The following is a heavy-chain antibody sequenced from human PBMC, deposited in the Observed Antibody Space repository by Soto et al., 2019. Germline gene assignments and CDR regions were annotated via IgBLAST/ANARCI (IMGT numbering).Heavy chain of an antibody. V-gene: IGHV3-21*01. D-gene: IGHD3-3*01. CDR2: ISSSSSYI. Sequence: EVQLVESGGGLVKPGGSLRLSCAASGFTFSSYSMNWVRQAPGKGLEWVSSISSSSSYIYYADSVKGRFTISKDNAKNYLYLQMNSLRAEDTAVYYCARDQYDFWSGSLLPYYYYYGMDVWGQGTTVTVSS. CDR3: ARDQYDFWSGSLLPYYYYYGMDV. J-gene: IGHJ6*02. CDR1: GFTFSSYS.